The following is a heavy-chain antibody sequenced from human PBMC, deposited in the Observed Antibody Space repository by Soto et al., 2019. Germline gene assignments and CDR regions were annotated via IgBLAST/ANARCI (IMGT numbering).Heavy chain of an antibody. CDR1: GFTFSDYA. J-gene: IGHJ4*02. Sequence: PXESLRLSCTASGFTFSDYAMAGVRQAPGKGLEWVSTISGGSSVTYYGDSVKGRFTISRDNAKKTLFLQLNRLSAEDTATYYCAKVLSKNYYYPFDFWGQGTQVTVSS. CDR3: AKVLSKNYYYPFDF. CDR2: ISGGSSVT. V-gene: IGHV3-23*01. D-gene: IGHD3-10*01.